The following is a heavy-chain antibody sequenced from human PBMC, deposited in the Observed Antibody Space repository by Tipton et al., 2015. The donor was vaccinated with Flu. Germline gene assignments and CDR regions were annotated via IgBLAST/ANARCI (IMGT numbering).Heavy chain of an antibody. V-gene: IGHV4-59*01. CDR1: GGSISSYY. J-gene: IGHJ6*02. Sequence: PGLVKPSETLSLTCTVSGGSISSYYWSWIRQPPGKGLEWIGYIYYSGSTNYNPSLKSRVTISVDTSKNQFSLKLSSVTAADTAVYYCARDRIAVAGNLYYYYGMDVWGQGTTVTVSS. D-gene: IGHD6-19*01. CDR3: ARDRIAVAGNLYYYYGMDV. CDR2: IYYSGST.